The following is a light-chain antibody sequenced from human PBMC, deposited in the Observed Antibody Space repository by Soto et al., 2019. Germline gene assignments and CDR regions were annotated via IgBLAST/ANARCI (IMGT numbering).Light chain of an antibody. CDR2: EVS. CDR1: SSDVGAYNY. CDR3: SSYTSVTIVV. Sequence: QSALTQPASVSGSPGQSITISCTATSSDVGAYNYVSWYQQHPGKAPKLMIYEVSDRPSGVSSRFSGSKSGNTASLTISGLQDEDEADYYCSSYTSVTIVVFGGGTKLTVL. J-gene: IGLJ2*01. V-gene: IGLV2-14*01.